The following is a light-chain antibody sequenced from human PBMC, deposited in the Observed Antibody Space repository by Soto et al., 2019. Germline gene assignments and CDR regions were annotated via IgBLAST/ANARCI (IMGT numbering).Light chain of an antibody. V-gene: IGLV2-8*01. CDR2: EVS. J-gene: IGLJ1*01. Sequence: QSALTQPPSASGSPGQSVTISCTGSSSDVGGYNYVSWYQQHPGKAPKLMIYEVSARPSGVPDRFSGSKSGNTASLTVSGLQAEDEADYYCTSYAGSNYVFGPGTKVTVL. CDR3: TSYAGSNYV. CDR1: SSDVGGYNY.